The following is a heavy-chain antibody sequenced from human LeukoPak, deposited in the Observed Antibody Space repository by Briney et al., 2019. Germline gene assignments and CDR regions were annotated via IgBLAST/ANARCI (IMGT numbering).Heavy chain of an antibody. CDR2: IKEDGSEK. Sequence: GGSLRLSCAASGFIFSNYWMSWVRQAPGKGLEWVANIKEDGSEKFHVGSVRGRFTISRDNARNSLYLQMNTLRAEDTAVYSCARGADGVSSNSRGWFDPWGQGTLVTVSS. CDR1: GFIFSNYW. V-gene: IGHV3-7*01. J-gene: IGHJ5*02. D-gene: IGHD2-15*01. CDR3: ARGADGVSSNSRGWFDP.